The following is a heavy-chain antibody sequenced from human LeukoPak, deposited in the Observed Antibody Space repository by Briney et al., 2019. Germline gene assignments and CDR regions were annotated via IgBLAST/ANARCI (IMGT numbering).Heavy chain of an antibody. V-gene: IGHV6-1*01. CDR1: GDRVSSNSVT. CDR2: TYYRSTWYN. CDR3: ARRLTQYDCFDP. D-gene: IGHD2-2*01. Sequence: TSQTLSLTCAISGDRVSSNSVTWNWIRQSPSRGLEGLGRTYYRSTWYNDYAVSVRGRITVNPDTSKNQFSLHLNSVTPEDTAVYYCARRLTQYDCFDPWGQGILVTVSS. J-gene: IGHJ5*02.